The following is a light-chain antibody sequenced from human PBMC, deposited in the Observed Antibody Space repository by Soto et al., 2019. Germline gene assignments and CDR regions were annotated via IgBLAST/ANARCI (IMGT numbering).Light chain of an antibody. CDR3: SSYTSSSTV. CDR2: EVS. Sequence: QSVLTQPASVSGSPGQSITISCTGTSSDVGGYNYVSWYQQHPGKAPKLMIYEVSNRPSRVSTRFSGSKSGNKASLTISGLQAEDEADYYCSSYTSSSTVFGTGTKLTVL. J-gene: IGLJ1*01. CDR1: SSDVGGYNY. V-gene: IGLV2-14*01.